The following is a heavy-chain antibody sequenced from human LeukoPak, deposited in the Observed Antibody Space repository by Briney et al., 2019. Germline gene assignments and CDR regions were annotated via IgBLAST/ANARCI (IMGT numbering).Heavy chain of an antibody. J-gene: IGHJ3*02. CDR2: MNPNSGNT. CDR3: ASTHFGVVNDAFEI. D-gene: IGHD3-3*01. CDR1: GYTFTSYD. Sequence: ASVKVSCKASGYTFTSYDINWVRQATGQGLEWMGWMNPNSGNTGYAQKFQGRVTITRNTSISTAYMELSSLRSEDTAVYYCASTHFGVVNDAFEIGGQGTMVTVSS. V-gene: IGHV1-8*03.